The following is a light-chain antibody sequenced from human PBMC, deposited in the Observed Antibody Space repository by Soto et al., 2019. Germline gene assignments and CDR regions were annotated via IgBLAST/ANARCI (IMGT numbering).Light chain of an antibody. J-gene: IGLJ2*01. CDR3: SSYTSSSTVV. V-gene: IGLV2-14*01. CDR2: EVS. Sequence: QSALTQPASVSGSPGQSITISCTGTSXDVGGYDYVSWYQQHPGKAPRLMIYEVSNRPSGVSNRFSGSKSGNTASLTISGLQAEDEAAYYCSSYTSSSTVVFGGGTQLTVL. CDR1: SXDVGGYDY.